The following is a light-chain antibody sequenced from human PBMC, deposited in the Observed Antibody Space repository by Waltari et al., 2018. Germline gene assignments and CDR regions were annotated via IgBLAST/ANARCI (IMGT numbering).Light chain of an antibody. CDR2: GNN. CDR3: AAWDDRLRGVV. Sequence: QSPLTQPPSASGTPGQRVTIPCSGSNSNIGSYYVYWYQQLPGTAPKHLTDGNNQRPSGVPDRVSGSKSGTSGSLAISGLRSEDEADYYCAAWDDRLRGVVFGGGTKLTV. CDR1: NSNIGSYY. V-gene: IGLV1-47*01. J-gene: IGLJ2*01.